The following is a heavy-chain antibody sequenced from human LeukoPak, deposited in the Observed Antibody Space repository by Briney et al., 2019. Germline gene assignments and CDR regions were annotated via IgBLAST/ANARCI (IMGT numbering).Heavy chain of an antibody. CDR2: ISGGGGST. Sequence: GGSLRLSCAVSGITFSNAWMSWVRQAPGEGLEWVSVISGGGGSTYYADSLKGRFTISRDNSKNTLYPQMNSLTAADTAVYYCAKGVGEFGFRFDSWGQGTLVTVSS. J-gene: IGHJ4*02. D-gene: IGHD3-16*01. V-gene: IGHV3-23*01. CDR1: GITFSNAW. CDR3: AKGVGEFGFRFDS.